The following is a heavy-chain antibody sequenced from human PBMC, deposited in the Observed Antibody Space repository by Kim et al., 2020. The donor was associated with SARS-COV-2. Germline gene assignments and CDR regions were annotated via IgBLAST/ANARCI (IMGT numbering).Heavy chain of an antibody. CDR2: IYYSGST. D-gene: IGHD6-13*01. CDR1: GGSISSSSYY. CDR3: ATHNRRSSWSYYYYYGMDV. J-gene: IGHJ6*02. Sequence: SETLSLTCTVSGGSISSSSYYWGWIRQPPGKGLEWIGSIYYSGSTYYNPSLKSRVTISVDTSKNQFSLKLSSVTAADTAVYYCATHNRRSSWSYYYYYGMDVWGQGTTVTVSS. V-gene: IGHV4-39*01.